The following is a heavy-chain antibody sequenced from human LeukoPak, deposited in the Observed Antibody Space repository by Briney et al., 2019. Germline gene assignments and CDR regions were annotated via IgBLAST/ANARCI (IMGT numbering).Heavy chain of an antibody. CDR1: GYTFTIYG. Sequence: ASVTVSCKASGYTFTIYGISWVRQAPGQGVEWMGWISAYNGNTNYAQKLQGRVTMTTDTSTSTAYMELRSLRSDDTAVYYCARLVVVPAASNYYYYGMDVWGQGTTVTVSS. D-gene: IGHD2-2*01. J-gene: IGHJ6*02. CDR2: ISAYNGNT. V-gene: IGHV1-18*01. CDR3: ARLVVVPAASNYYYYGMDV.